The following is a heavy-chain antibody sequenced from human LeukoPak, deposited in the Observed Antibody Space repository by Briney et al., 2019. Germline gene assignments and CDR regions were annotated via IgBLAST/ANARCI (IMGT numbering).Heavy chain of an antibody. CDR2: IYWDDDK. V-gene: IGHV2-5*02. D-gene: IGHD6-13*01. J-gene: IGHJ5*02. CDR1: GFSLSTSGVG. Sequence: SGPTLVNPTQTLTLTCTFSGFSLSTSGVGVGWIRQPPGKALEWLALIYWDDDKRYSPSLKSRLTITKDTSKNQVVLTITNMDPVDTPPYYCPNIRIAAAGGGWFHPWGQGTLAPVPS. CDR3: PNIRIAAAGGGWFHP.